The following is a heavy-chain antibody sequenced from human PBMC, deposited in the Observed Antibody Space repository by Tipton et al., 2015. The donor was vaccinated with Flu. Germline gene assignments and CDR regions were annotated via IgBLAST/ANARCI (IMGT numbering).Heavy chain of an antibody. J-gene: IGHJ6*01. Sequence: SLRLSCAASGFNVSSNYISWVRQAPGKGLEWVSTIYRGGSTYYADSARGRFSISRDNPNNTVCLPLNSLRADDTAVYFCAREFRYSDWTLDYYGMDVWGQGTTVTACS. D-gene: IGHD1-1*01. CDR1: GFNVSSNY. CDR3: AREFRYSDWTLDYYGMDV. V-gene: IGHV3-53*01. CDR2: IYRGGST.